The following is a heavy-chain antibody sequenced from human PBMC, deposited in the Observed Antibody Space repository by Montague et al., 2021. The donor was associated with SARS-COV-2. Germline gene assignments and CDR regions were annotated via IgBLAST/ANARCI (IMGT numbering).Heavy chain of an antibody. Sequence: SETLSLTCAVYGGSFSGYYWTWIRQSPRKGLEWIGEINHSGSTNYNPSLKSRVTISVDTSKNQFSLKLSPVTAADTAVYYCACGEITTRGLIDYYGMDVWGQGTSVTVSS. CDR3: ACGEITTRGLIDYYGMDV. J-gene: IGHJ6*02. V-gene: IGHV4-34*01. CDR2: INHSGST. D-gene: IGHD4-11*01. CDR1: GGSFSGYY.